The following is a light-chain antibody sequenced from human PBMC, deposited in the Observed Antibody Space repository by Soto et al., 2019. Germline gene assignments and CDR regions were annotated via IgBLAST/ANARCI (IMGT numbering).Light chain of an antibody. V-gene: IGKV3-15*01. CDR3: QQYNKWPPWA. CDR2: GAS. J-gene: IGKJ1*01. Sequence: EIVMTQSPATLSVSPGERATLSCRASQSVSSNLAWYQQKPGRAPRLLIYGASTRVTGVPARFSGSGSGTEFTHTISSLQSEDFTVYYCQQYNKWPPWAFGQGTKVEIK. CDR1: QSVSSN.